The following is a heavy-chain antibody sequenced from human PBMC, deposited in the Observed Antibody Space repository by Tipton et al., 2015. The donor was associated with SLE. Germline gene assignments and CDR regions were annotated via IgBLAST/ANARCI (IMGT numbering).Heavy chain of an antibody. CDR2: IYYSGST. V-gene: IGHV4-59*12. CDR1: GGSISNYY. Sequence: TLSLTCTVSGGSISNYYWSWIRQPPGKGLEWIGYIYYSGSTNYNPSLKSRVTISVDTSKNQFSLKLSSVTAADTAVYYCARDQGGGNSGYSYGMDVWGQGTTVTVSS. D-gene: IGHD4-23*01. J-gene: IGHJ6*02. CDR3: ARDQGGGNSGYSYGMDV.